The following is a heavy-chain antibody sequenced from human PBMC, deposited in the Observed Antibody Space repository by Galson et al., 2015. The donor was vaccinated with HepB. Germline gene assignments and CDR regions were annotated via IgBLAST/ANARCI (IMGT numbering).Heavy chain of an antibody. D-gene: IGHD3/OR15-3a*01. V-gene: IGHV2-5*02. CDR3: AHMDLGLTSFAY. J-gene: IGHJ4*02. CDR1: GFSLNSRGVG. CDR2: IFWDDDP. Sequence: PALVKPTQTLTLTCTFSGFSLNSRGVGVGWIRQPPGKALEWLALIFWDDDPRYTPPLQSRLRVTKDTPKNQVVLKLTSVDPVDTATYYCAHMDLGLTSFAYWGQGTLVTVSS.